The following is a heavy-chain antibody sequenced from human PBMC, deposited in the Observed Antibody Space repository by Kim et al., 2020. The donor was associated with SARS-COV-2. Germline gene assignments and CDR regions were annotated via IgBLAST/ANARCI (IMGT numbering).Heavy chain of an antibody. V-gene: IGHV1-3*01. CDR1: GYTFTSYA. CDR2: ISAGNGNT. CDR3: ARGGVIAYGDTEDDYYYGMDV. J-gene: IGHJ6*02. D-gene: IGHD4-17*01. Sequence: ASVKVSCKASGYTFTSYAMNWVRQAPGQRLEWMGWISAGNGNTKYSQKLQGRVTITRDTSTSTAYMELRSLRSEDTAVYYCARGGVIAYGDTEDDYYYGMDVWGQGTTVTVSS.